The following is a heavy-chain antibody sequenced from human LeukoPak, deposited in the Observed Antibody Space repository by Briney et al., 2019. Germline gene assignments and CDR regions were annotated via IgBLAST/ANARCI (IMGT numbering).Heavy chain of an antibody. D-gene: IGHD6-13*01. J-gene: IGHJ3*02. V-gene: IGHV1-46*01. CDR2: INPSGGST. CDR3: ARPAQQLVRNDAFDI. CDR1: GYTFTSYY. Sequence: ASVKVSCKASGYTFTSYYKHWVRQAPGQGLEWMGIINPSGGSTSYAQKFQGRVTMTRDTSTSTVYMELSSLRSEDTAVYYCARPAQQLVRNDAFDIWGQGTMVTVSS.